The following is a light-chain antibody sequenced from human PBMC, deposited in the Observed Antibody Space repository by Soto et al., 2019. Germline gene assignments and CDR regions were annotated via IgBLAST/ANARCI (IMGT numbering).Light chain of an antibody. V-gene: IGKV1-39*01. CDR2: AAS. Sequence: DIEVTQSPSSLSASVGETITITCRASQSISSSLNWFQHSPGQPPKLLLFAASNLHAGVPPRFSGSGSGTSFSLTIRSLQPEEFATYYCQQSFNLPRTFGPGTKVE. CDR1: QSISSS. CDR3: QQSFNLPRT. J-gene: IGKJ1*01.